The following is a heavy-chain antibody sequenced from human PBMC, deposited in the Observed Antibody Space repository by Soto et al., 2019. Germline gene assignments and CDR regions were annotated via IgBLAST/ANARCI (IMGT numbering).Heavy chain of an antibody. CDR1: GFTFSGDW. V-gene: IGHV3-74*01. J-gene: IGHJ4*02. CDR3: ARGPRGLYHHDY. Sequence: PGGSLRLSCAASGFTFSGDWMHWVRQGAGKGLVWVSRINMDGSSTNYADSVKGRFTISRDNAKNTLYLQMNSLRVDDTAVYYCARGPRGLYHHDYWGQGALVTVFS. D-gene: IGHD2-2*01. CDR2: INMDGSST.